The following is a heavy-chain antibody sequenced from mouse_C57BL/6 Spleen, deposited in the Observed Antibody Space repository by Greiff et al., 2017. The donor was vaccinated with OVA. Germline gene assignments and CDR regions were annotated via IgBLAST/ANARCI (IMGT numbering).Heavy chain of an antibody. CDR3: ARTTVVAEYAMDY. J-gene: IGHJ4*01. V-gene: IGHV1-26*01. CDR1: GYTFTDYY. CDR2: INPNNGGT. D-gene: IGHD1-1*01. Sequence: EVQLQQSGPELVKPGASVKISCKASGYTFTDYYMNWVKQSHGQSLEWIGDINPNNGGTSYNQKFKGKATLTGDKSSSTAYMELRSLTSEDSAVDYCARTTVVAEYAMDYWGQGTSVTVSS.